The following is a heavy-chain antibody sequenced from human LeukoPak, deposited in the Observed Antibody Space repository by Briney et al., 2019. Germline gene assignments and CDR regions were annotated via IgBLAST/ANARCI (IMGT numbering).Heavy chain of an antibody. CDR3: ALIVDTAMATGFDY. Sequence: GGSLRLSCAASGFTFSDYYMSWIRQAPGKGLEWVSYISSSGGTIYYADSVKGRFTISRDNAKNSLYLQMNSLRAEDTAVYYCALIVDTAMATGFDYWGQGTLVTVSS. V-gene: IGHV3-11*01. CDR2: ISSSGGTI. D-gene: IGHD5-18*01. J-gene: IGHJ4*02. CDR1: GFTFSDYY.